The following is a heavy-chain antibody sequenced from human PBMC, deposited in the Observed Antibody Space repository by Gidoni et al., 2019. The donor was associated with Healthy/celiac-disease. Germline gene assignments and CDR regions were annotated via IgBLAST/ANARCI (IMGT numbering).Heavy chain of an antibody. CDR1: GFTFSDHY. V-gene: IGHV3-72*01. J-gene: IGHJ4*02. CDR3: ARAGLGGYDLES. CDR2: TRNKANSDTT. D-gene: IGHD5-12*01. Sequence: EVQLVESGGGLVQPGGSLRLSCAASGFTFSDHYRYWGRQAPGKGLEWVGRTRNKANSDTTEYAASVKGRFTISRDDSKNSLYLQMNSLKTEDTDVYYGARAGLGGYDLESWGQGTLVTVSS.